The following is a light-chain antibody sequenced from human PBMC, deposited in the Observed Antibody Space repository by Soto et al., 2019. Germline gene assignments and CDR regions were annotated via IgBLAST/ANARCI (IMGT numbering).Light chain of an antibody. CDR1: QSISSY. J-gene: IGKJ5*01. Sequence: IQRTQSPASQSVCVRERVTTTCLASQSISSYLNWYQQKPGKAPKLLIYAASSLQSGVPSRFSGSGSGTDFTLTISSLQPEDFATYYCHQSSSTPVTFAHGTRPEI. V-gene: IGKV1-39*01. CDR2: AAS. CDR3: HQSSSTPVT.